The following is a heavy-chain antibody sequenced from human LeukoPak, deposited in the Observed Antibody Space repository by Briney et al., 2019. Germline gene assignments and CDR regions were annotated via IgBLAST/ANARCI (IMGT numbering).Heavy chain of an antibody. Sequence: SETLSLTCTVSGASTSAYYWSWIRQPPGKGLEWIGYSYSGGNANYNPPLKSRVTISIDTSENQFSLRLTSVTAADTAIYFCAHSKRGGGYYINAFAVWGQGALVTISS. CDR1: GASTSAYY. CDR2: SYSGGNA. CDR3: AHSKRGGGYYINAFAV. J-gene: IGHJ3*01. V-gene: IGHV4-59*01. D-gene: IGHD1-26*01.